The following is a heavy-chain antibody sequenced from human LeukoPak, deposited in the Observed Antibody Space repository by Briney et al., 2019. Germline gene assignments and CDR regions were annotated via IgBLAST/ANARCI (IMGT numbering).Heavy chain of an antibody. CDR3: ARVPAAVAAMGDYYYYMDV. J-gene: IGHJ6*03. V-gene: IGHV4-39*07. CDR2: IYYSGST. D-gene: IGHD6-19*01. Sequence: PSETLSLTCTVSGGSISSSSYYWGWIRQPPGTGLEWIGSIYYSGSTYYNPSLKSRVTISVDTSKNQFSLKLSSVTAADTAVYYCARVPAAVAAMGDYYYYMDVWGKGTTVTVSS. CDR1: GGSISSSSYY.